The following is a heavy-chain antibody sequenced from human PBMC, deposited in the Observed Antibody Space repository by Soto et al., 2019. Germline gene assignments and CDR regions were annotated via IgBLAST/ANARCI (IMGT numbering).Heavy chain of an antibody. CDR1: GYTLTELS. V-gene: IGHV1-24*01. Sequence: ASVKVSCKVSGYTLTELSMHWVRQAPGKGLEWMGGFDPEDGETIYAQKFQGRVTMTEDTSTDTAYMGLSSLRSEDTAVYYCATESYSSGWYIRFDYWGQGTLVTVSS. D-gene: IGHD6-19*01. J-gene: IGHJ4*02. CDR3: ATESYSSGWYIRFDY. CDR2: FDPEDGET.